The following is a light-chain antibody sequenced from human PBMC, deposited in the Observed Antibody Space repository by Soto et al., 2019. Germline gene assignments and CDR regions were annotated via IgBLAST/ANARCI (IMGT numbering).Light chain of an antibody. CDR2: GAS. Sequence: AIQMTQSPSSLSASVGDRVTITCRASQDIRNELGWYQQRPGKAPKALIYGASNLQSGVPSRFSGSGFDTDFTLTISSLQPEDFATYYCLQDRNYPRTFGQGTKVESK. CDR3: LQDRNYPRT. V-gene: IGKV1-6*01. CDR1: QDIRNE. J-gene: IGKJ1*01.